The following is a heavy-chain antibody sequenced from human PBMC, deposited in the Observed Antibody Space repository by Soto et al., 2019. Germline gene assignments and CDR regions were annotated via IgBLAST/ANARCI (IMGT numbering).Heavy chain of an antibody. CDR3: PKAHHRAGRGAY. Sequence: FLRLSFAASGFTFGDYAMHAVRQAPGKGLEWVSGISWNVGSIGYADSVKGRFTISRDNAKNSLYLQMNILRAEDTPLYYYPKAHHRAGRGAYCGPGTLVTVFS. J-gene: IGHJ4*02. V-gene: IGHV3-9*01. CDR1: GFTFGDYA. D-gene: IGHD6-19*01. CDR2: ISWNVGSI.